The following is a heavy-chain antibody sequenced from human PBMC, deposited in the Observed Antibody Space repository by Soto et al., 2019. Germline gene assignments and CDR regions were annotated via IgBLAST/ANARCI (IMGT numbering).Heavy chain of an antibody. CDR3: AITSGRYWSAADY. CDR1: GGSISSSSYY. D-gene: IGHD3-10*01. CDR2: IYYSGST. Sequence: QLQLQESGPGLVKPSETLSLTCTVSGGSISSSSYYWGWIRQPPGKGLEWIGSIYYSGSTYYNPSTQGRVTISVDTSKSRFSLKLSSVTAADTAVYYCAITSGRYWSAADYWGQGTLVTVSS. J-gene: IGHJ4*02. V-gene: IGHV4-39*01.